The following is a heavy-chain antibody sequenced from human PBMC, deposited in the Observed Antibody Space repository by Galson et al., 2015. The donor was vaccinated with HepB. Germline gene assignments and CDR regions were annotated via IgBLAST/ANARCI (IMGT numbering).Heavy chain of an antibody. CDR3: ARGTGIVGATKGGWFDP. CDR1: GYTFTGYY. Sequence: SVKVSCKASGYTFTGYYMNWVRQAPGQGLEWMGWINPNSGGTNYAQKFQGRVTMTRDTSISTAYMELSRLDDTAVYYCARGTGIVGATKGGWFDPWGQGTLVTVSS. D-gene: IGHD1-26*01. J-gene: IGHJ5*02. V-gene: IGHV1-2*02. CDR2: INPNSGGT.